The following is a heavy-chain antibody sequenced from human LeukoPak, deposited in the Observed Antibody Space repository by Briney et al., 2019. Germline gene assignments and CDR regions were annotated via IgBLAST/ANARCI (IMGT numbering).Heavy chain of an antibody. Sequence: GGSLRLSCAASGFTFSSYRMSWVRQAPGKGLEWVANLKQDGSEKYYVDSVKGRFTISRDSAKNSAYLQMNSLRAEDTAVYYCARDKIVGATNFDSWGQGTLVTVSS. J-gene: IGHJ4*02. CDR3: ARDKIVGATNFDS. CDR1: GFTFSSYR. V-gene: IGHV3-7*01. CDR2: LKQDGSEK. D-gene: IGHD1-26*01.